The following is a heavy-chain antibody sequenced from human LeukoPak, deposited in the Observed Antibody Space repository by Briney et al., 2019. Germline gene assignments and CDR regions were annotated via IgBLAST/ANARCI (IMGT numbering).Heavy chain of an antibody. J-gene: IGHJ4*02. CDR3: ARDPYTVVVPAADY. Sequence: GRSLRLSCAASGFTFSSYAMHWVRQAPGKGLEWVAVISYDGSNKYCADSVKGRFTISRDNSKNTLYLQMNSLRAEDTAVYYCARDPYTVVVPAADYWGQGTLVTVSS. D-gene: IGHD2-2*01. CDR2: ISYDGSNK. CDR1: GFTFSSYA. V-gene: IGHV3-30*04.